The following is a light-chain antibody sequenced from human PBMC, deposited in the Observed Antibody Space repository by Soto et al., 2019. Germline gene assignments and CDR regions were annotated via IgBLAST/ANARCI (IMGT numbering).Light chain of an antibody. CDR3: MQALQTPWA. Sequence: DIVMTQSPLSLPVTPGEPASISCRSSQSLLHSNGYNYLDWYLQKPGQSPQLLIYLDSNRASGVPDRFSGSGSGTDFTLKISRVEAEDVGVYYCMQALQTPWAFGPGTKVDIK. V-gene: IGKV2-28*01. CDR2: LDS. J-gene: IGKJ3*01. CDR1: QSLLHSNGYNY.